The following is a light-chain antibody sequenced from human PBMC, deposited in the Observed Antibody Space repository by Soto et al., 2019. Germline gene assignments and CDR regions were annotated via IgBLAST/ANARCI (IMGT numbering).Light chain of an antibody. J-gene: IGLJ2*01. V-gene: IGLV2-14*01. Sequence: QSALTQPASVSGSPGQSITISCTGTSSDVGRYNYISWYQQHPGKAPKVMIYDVNNRPSGIANRFSGSKSGNTAFLTISGLQAEDEADYYCSSYTSTSTPVVFGGGTKLTVL. CDR1: SSDVGRYNY. CDR2: DVN. CDR3: SSYTSTSTPVV.